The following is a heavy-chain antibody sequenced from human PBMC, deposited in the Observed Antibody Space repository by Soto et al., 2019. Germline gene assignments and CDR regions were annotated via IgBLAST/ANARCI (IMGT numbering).Heavy chain of an antibody. J-gene: IGHJ5*02. Sequence: GGSLRLSCAASGFTFKTYAMGWVRQAPGKGLEWVSSISGNGGGTHYADSVKGRFTISRDNFKNTLFLHMNNLRAEDTAIYYLARGDSGYYQLPNGFDPWGQGALVTVSS. V-gene: IGHV3-23*01. CDR2: ISGNGGGT. CDR3: ARGDSGYYQLPNGFDP. CDR1: GFTFKTYA. D-gene: IGHD3-22*01.